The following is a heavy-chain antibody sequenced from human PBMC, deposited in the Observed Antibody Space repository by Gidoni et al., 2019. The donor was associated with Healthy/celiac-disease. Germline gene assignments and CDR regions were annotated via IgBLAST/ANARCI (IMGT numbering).Heavy chain of an antibody. CDR2: IKQDGSEK. J-gene: IGHJ3*02. CDR1: GFTFRSYL. V-gene: IGHV3-7*04. CDR3: ARVLKDYYYDSSGDAFDI. Sequence: EVQLVESGGGLVQPGGSLRLSCAASGFTFRSYLRSWVRQAPGKGLEWVANIKQDGSEKYYVDSVKGRFTISRDNAKNSLYLKMNSLRAEDTAVYYCARVLKDYYYDSSGDAFDIWGQGTMVTVSS. D-gene: IGHD3-22*01.